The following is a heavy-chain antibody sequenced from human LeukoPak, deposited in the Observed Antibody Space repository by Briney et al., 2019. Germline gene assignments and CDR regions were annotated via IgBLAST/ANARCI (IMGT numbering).Heavy chain of an antibody. Sequence: ASVKVSCKASGYTFTGYYMHWVRQAPGQGPEWMGWINPNSGGTNYAQKFQGRVTMTRDTSISTAYMELSRLRSDDTAVYYCARGFYYDSSGYPHWGQGTLVTVSS. J-gene: IGHJ4*02. D-gene: IGHD3-22*01. CDR1: GYTFTGYY. CDR2: INPNSGGT. CDR3: ARGFYYDSSGYPH. V-gene: IGHV1-2*02.